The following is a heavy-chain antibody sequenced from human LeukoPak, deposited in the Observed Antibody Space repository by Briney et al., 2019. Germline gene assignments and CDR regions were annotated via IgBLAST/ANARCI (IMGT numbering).Heavy chain of an antibody. Sequence: SSETLSLTCTVSGGSISSYYWSWIRQPPGEGLELIGYIFYSGSTHYNPSLESRVTISADTSKNQFSLRLRSVTAADTAVYYCAKYAWGWLDIWGQGTMVTVSS. CDR3: AKYAWGWLDI. J-gene: IGHJ3*02. V-gene: IGHV4-59*08. D-gene: IGHD6-19*01. CDR1: GGSISSYY. CDR2: IFYSGST.